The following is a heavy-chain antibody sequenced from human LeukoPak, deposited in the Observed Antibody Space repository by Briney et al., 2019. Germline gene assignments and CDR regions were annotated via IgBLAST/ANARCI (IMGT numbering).Heavy chain of an antibody. V-gene: IGHV4-39*01. J-gene: IGHJ4*02. CDR3: ARLTGYSSGWVDY. Sequence: SETLSLTCTVSGGSISSSSNYWGWIRQPPGKGLEWIGSIYYSGSTYYNPSLKSRVTISVDTSKNQFSLKLSSVTAADTAVYYCARLTGYSSGWVDYWGQGTLVTVSS. CDR2: IYYSGST. CDR1: GGSISSSSNY. D-gene: IGHD6-19*01.